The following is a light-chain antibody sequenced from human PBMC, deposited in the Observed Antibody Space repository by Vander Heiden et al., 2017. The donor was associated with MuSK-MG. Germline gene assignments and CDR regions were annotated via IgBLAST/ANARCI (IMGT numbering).Light chain of an antibody. CDR2: GNN. CDR3: QSYDSSLSGYV. CDR1: SSNIGAGYD. V-gene: IGLV1-40*01. Sequence: QSVLTQPPSVSGAPGQRVTISCTGSSSNIGAGYDVHWYQQLPGTAPKPLIYGNNNRPSGVPDRFSGSKSGTSASLAITGLQAEDEADYYCQSYDSSLSGYVFGTGTKVTGL. J-gene: IGLJ1*01.